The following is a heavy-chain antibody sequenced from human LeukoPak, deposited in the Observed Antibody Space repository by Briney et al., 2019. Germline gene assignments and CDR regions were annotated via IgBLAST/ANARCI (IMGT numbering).Heavy chain of an antibody. V-gene: IGHV4-59*01. CDR2: IYYSGST. CDR1: GGSISSYY. J-gene: IGHJ6*03. Sequence: PSETLSLTCTVSGGSISSYYWSWIRQPPGKGLEWIGYIYYSGSTNCNPSLKSRVTISVDTSKNQFSLKLSSVTAADTAVYYCARYGSGSYSDGSLGPPYYYYYYMDVWGKGTTVTVSS. D-gene: IGHD3-10*01. CDR3: ARYGSGSYSDGSLGPPYYYYYYMDV.